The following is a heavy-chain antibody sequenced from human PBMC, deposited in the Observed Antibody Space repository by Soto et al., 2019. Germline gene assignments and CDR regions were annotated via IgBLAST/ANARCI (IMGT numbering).Heavy chain of an antibody. CDR2: INHSGSS. V-gene: IGHV4-34*01. J-gene: IGHJ5*02. CDR3: ARVGTNYEFWSGYTHKWFDP. D-gene: IGHD3-3*01. CDR1: GRSFSTYY. Sequence: PSETLSLTCAVSGRSFSTYYWSWIRQPPGKGLEWIGEINHSGSSNYNPSLKSRVTISVDTSKNQFSLKLSSVTAADTAVYYCARVGTNYEFWSGYTHKWFDPWGQGTQVTVSS.